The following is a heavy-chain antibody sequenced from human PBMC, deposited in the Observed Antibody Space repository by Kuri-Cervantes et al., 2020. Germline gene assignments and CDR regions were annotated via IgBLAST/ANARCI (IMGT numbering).Heavy chain of an antibody. Sequence: SLRLSCAASGFTFDDYAMHWVRQAPGKGLEWVSGISWNSGSIGYADSVKGRFTISRDNAKNSLHLQMNSLRAEDTAVYYCARTSAAADYYYYYYGMDVWGQGTTVTVSS. CDR1: GFTFDDYA. CDR3: ARTSAAADYYYYYYGMDV. J-gene: IGHJ6*02. CDR2: ISWNSGSI. D-gene: IGHD6-13*01. V-gene: IGHV3-9*01.